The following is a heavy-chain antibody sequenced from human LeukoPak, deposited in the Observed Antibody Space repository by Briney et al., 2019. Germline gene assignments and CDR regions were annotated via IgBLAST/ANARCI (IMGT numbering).Heavy chain of an antibody. CDR2: ISSSSSTI. V-gene: IGHV3-48*01. CDR3: AKDYDAFDI. J-gene: IGHJ3*02. Sequence: GGSLRLSCAASGFTFSSYSMNWVRQAPGKGLEWVSYISSSSSTIYYADSVKGRFTISRDNSKNTLYLQMNSLRAEDTAVYYCAKDYDAFDIWGQGTMVTVSS. CDR1: GFTFSSYS.